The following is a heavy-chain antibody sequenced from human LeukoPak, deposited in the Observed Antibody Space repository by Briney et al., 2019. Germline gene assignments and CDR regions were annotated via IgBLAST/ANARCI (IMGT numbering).Heavy chain of an antibody. D-gene: IGHD3-10*01. V-gene: IGHV4-31*03. CDR2: IYYSGST. Sequence: SETLSLTCTVSGRSISSGGYYWSWIRQHPGKGLEWIGYIYYSGSTYYNPSLKSRVTISVDTSKNQFSLKLSSVTAADTAVYYCARVSTMVRGVPDWFDPWGQGTLVTVSS. CDR1: GRSISSGGYY. J-gene: IGHJ5*02. CDR3: ARVSTMVRGVPDWFDP.